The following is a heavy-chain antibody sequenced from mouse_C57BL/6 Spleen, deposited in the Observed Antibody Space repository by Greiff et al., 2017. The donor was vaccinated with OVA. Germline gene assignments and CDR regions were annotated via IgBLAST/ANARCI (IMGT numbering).Heavy chain of an antibody. CDR3: AREGVYYDYDPFAY. Sequence: VQLQQSGAELVKPGASVKISCKASGYAFSSYWMNWVKQRPGKGLEWIGQIYPGDGDTNYNGKFKGKATLTADKSSSTAYMQLSSLTSEDSAVYFCAREGVYYDYDPFAYWGQGTLVTVSA. J-gene: IGHJ3*01. CDR2: IYPGDGDT. D-gene: IGHD2-4*01. CDR1: GYAFSSYW. V-gene: IGHV1-80*01.